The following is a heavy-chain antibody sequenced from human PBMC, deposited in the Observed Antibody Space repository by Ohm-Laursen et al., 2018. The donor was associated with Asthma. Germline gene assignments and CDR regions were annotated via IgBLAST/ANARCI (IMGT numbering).Heavy chain of an antibody. CDR3: ARDFRGTKNYYYYMDV. CDR2: ISYDGSSK. V-gene: IGHV3-30*03. Sequence: SLRLSCSASGFTFSNYGMLWVRQAPGKGLEWVAAISYDGSSKYYGDSVMGRFTISRDNSKNTLYLQMNSLRAEDTAVYYCARDFRGTKNYYYYMDVWGQGTTVTVSS. J-gene: IGHJ6*02. CDR1: GFTFSNYG. D-gene: IGHD1/OR15-1a*01.